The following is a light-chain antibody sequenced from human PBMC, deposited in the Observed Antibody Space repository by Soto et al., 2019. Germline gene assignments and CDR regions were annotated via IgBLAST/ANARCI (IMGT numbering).Light chain of an antibody. CDR1: QSVSSY. Sequence: EIGLSLSLGTLSLSQGERATLSCRASQSVSSYLAWYQQKPGQAPRLLIYDASNRATGIPARFSGSGSGTDFTLTISSLEPEDFAVYYCQPRSNWPPFTFGQGTRLE. J-gene: IGKJ5*01. CDR2: DAS. CDR3: QPRSNWPPFT. V-gene: IGKV3-11*01.